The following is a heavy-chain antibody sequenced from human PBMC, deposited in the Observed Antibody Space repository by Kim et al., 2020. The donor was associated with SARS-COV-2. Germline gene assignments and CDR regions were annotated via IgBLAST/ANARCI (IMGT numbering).Heavy chain of an antibody. CDR1: GYTFTSYG. CDR3: ARDDKVGATDY. D-gene: IGHD1-26*01. Sequence: ASVKVSCKASGYTFTSYGFSWVRQAPGQGLEWMGWIAINTGNTIYAQKFEGRVTMTRDTSTSTAYMELRSLRGDDTAVYYCARDDKVGATDYWGQGTLVTVSS. V-gene: IGHV1-18*01. CDR2: IAINTGNT. J-gene: IGHJ4*02.